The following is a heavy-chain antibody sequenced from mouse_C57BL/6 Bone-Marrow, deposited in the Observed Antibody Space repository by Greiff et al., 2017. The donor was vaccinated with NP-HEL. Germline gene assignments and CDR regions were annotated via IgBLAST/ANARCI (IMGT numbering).Heavy chain of an antibody. CDR2: IDPSDSYT. CDR1: GYTFTSYW. J-gene: IGHJ3*01. D-gene: IGHD3-3*01. CDR3: ARPGRACAY. Sequence: VQLQQPGAELVKPGASVKLSCKASGYTFTSYWMQWVKQRPGQGLEWIGEIDPSDSYTNYNQKFKGKATLTVDTSSSTAYMQLSSLTSEDSAVYYCARPGRACAYWGQGTLVTVSA. V-gene: IGHV1-50*01.